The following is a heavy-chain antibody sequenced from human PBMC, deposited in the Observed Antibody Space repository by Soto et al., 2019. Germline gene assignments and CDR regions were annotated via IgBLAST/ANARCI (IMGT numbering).Heavy chain of an antibody. CDR1: GGSISSGGYY. D-gene: IGHD6-13*01. J-gene: IGHJ5*02. CDR2: IYYSGST. Sequence: SETLFLTCTVSGGSISSGGYYWSWIRQHPGKGLEWIGYIYYSGSTYYNPSLKSRVTISVDTSKNQFSLKLSSVTAADTAVYYCARDQRSWYNWFDPWGQGTLVTVSS. CDR3: ARDQRSWYNWFDP. V-gene: IGHV4-31*03.